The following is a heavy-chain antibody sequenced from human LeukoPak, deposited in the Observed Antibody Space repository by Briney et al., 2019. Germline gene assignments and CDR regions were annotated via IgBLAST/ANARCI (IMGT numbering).Heavy chain of an antibody. CDR1: GYTFTSYG. CDR3: ASESHITREDY. CDR2: ISASNGDT. V-gene: IGHV1-18*01. J-gene: IGHJ4*02. Sequence: ASVKVSCTASGYTFTSYGISWVRQAPGQGLEWMGWISASNGDTDYPQNLQGRVTMTTDTYTSTAYMELRSLTSDDTAIYYCASESHITREDYWGQGTLVTVSS. D-gene: IGHD1-14*01.